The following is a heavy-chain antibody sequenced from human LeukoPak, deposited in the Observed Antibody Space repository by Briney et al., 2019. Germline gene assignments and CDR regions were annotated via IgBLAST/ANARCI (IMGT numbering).Heavy chain of an antibody. CDR1: GGTFSSYA. CDR3: ARRYSYGPTIDY. J-gene: IGHJ4*02. CDR2: IIPIFGTA. Sequence: SVKVSCKASGGTFSSYAISWVRQAPGQGLEWMGGIIPIFGTANYAQKFQGRVTMTRNTSISTAYMELSSLRSEDTAVYYCARRYSYGPTIDYWGQGTLVTVSS. D-gene: IGHD5-18*01. V-gene: IGHV1-69*05.